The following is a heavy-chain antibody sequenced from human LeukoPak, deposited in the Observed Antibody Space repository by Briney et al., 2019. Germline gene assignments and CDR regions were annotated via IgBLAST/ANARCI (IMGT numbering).Heavy chain of an antibody. CDR1: GYTLTELS. CDR2: FDPEDGET. D-gene: IGHD1-14*01. CDR3: AKESSHIGTPLFDY. V-gene: IGHV1-24*01. Sequence: GASVKVSCKVSGYTLTELSMHWVRQAPGKGLEWMGGFDPEDGETIYAQKFQGRVTMTEDTSTDTAYMELSSLRSEDTAIYYCAKESSHIGTPLFDYWGHGTLVTVSS. J-gene: IGHJ4*01.